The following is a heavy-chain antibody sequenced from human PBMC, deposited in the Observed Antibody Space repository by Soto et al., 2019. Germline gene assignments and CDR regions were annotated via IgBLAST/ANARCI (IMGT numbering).Heavy chain of an antibody. CDR3: ARDYNSGWYGTFDY. J-gene: IGHJ4*02. D-gene: IGHD6-19*01. CDR2: MSYDGSNE. CDR1: GFTFSGSG. Sequence: GGSLRLSCAASGFTFSGSGMHWVRQAPGKGLEWVALMSYDGSNEYYADSVKGRFTISRDNSKNTLYLQMGSLRAEDTAVYYCARDYNSGWYGTFDYWGQGTLVTVSS. V-gene: IGHV3-30*03.